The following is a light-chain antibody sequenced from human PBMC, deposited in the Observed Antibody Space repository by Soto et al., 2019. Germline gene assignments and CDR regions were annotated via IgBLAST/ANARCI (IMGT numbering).Light chain of an antibody. CDR3: QQYASSRT. CDR2: GAS. CDR1: QSVSSSY. Sequence: ESVLTQSPGTLSLSPGERATLSCRASQSVSSSYLAWYQQKPGQAPRLLMYGASSRATGIPDRFSGSGSGTDFTLTITRLEPEDFAVYYCQQYASSRTFGQGTKVDIK. J-gene: IGKJ1*01. V-gene: IGKV3-20*01.